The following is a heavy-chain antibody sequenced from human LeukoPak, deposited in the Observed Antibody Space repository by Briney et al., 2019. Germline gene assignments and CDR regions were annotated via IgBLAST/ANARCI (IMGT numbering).Heavy chain of an antibody. CDR3: ARKYPYYYYYGMDV. Sequence: ASVKVSCKASGYTFTSYDINWVRQATGQGLEWMGWMNPNSGNTGYAQKFQGRVTMTRNTSISTAYMELSSLRSEDTAVYYCARKYPYYYYYGMDVWGQGTTVTVSS. V-gene: IGHV1-8*01. CDR2: MNPNSGNT. CDR1: GYTFTSYD. D-gene: IGHD2-2*02. J-gene: IGHJ6*02.